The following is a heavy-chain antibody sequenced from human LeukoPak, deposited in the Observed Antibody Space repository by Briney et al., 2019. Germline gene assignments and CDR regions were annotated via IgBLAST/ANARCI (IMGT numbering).Heavy chain of an antibody. CDR1: GFRFSDYY. J-gene: IGHJ4*02. CDR3: ARGTYYYFDY. Sequence: DGSLRLSCAVSGFRFSDYYMSWIRQAPGKGLEWVSYIRSTNSDTRYTDSGKGRFTISRDNAKNSLYLQMNSLSAEDTAVYYCARGTYYYFDYWGQGMLVSVSS. D-gene: IGHD1-26*01. CDR2: IRSTNSDT. V-gene: IGHV3-11*03.